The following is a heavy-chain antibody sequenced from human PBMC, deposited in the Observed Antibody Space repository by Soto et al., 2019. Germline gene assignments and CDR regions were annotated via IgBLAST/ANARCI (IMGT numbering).Heavy chain of an antibody. J-gene: IGHJ4*02. CDR2: FSPSGTT. CDR3: ATGMHQTGAHAWYYFDS. Sequence: SETLSLTCTVSGASITGSFFWSWIRQPAGKGLEWIGRFSPSGTTNYNPSLRSRVTMSADVSKNQFSLRLTSVTAADTALYYCATGMHQTGAHAWYYFDSWGQGTLVTVSS. CDR1: GASITGSFF. D-gene: IGHD3-10*01. V-gene: IGHV4-4*07.